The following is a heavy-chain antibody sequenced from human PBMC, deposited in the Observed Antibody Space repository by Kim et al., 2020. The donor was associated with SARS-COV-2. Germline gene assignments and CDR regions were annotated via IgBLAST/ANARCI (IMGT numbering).Heavy chain of an antibody. V-gene: IGHV3-23*01. D-gene: IGHD3-10*01. CDR1: GFTFSSYA. J-gene: IGHJ4*02. CDR3: AKDLETYGEGLFDY. Sequence: GGSLRLSCAASGFTFSSYAMSWVRQAPGKGLEWVSAISGSGGSTYYADSVQGRFTISRDNSKNTLYLQMNNLRAEDTAVDYCAKDLETYGEGLFDYWGQGTLVTVSS. CDR2: ISGSGGST.